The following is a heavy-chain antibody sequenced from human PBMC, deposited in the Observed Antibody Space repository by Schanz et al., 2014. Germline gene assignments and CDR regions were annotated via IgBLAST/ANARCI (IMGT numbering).Heavy chain of an antibody. Sequence: QVQLVQSGAEVKKPGASVKLSCEASGYTFTSYFLHWVRQAPGQGPEWMGIIHPSAGSTNYAQQFLGSLTRTRDTSTNTVYMNLSSLTSADTAVYYCARGFLASGGKTFDCWGQGTLVTVSS. CDR1: GYTFTSYF. CDR3: ARGFLASGGKTFDC. D-gene: IGHD1-26*01. CDR2: IHPSAGST. V-gene: IGHV1-46*01. J-gene: IGHJ4*02.